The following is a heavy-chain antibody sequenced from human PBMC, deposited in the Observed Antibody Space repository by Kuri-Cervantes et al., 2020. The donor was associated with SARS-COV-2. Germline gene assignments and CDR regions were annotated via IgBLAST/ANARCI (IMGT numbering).Heavy chain of an antibody. J-gene: IGHJ4*02. Sequence: SQTLSLTCAVSGGSFGGYYWNWVRQPPGKGLEWIGEITPSGNTNYNPSLKSRVTISVDASKKQSSLKLSSVTAADTAMYYCARGLTTITLYFFDSWGQGTLVTVSS. D-gene: IGHD4-11*01. V-gene: IGHV4-34*01. CDR1: GGSFGGYY. CDR2: ITPSGNT. CDR3: ARGLTTITLYFFDS.